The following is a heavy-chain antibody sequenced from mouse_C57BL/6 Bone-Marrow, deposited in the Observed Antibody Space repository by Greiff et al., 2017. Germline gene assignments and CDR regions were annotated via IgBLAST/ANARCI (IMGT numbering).Heavy chain of an antibody. Sequence: DVKLVEPGGGLVKPGGSLKLSCAASGFTFSSYAMSWVRQTPEKRLEWVATISDGGSYTYYPDNVKGRFTISRDNATNNPYLQMSHLKSEDTAMYYCARERGITTVVVPMDYWGQGTSVTVSS. V-gene: IGHV5-4*01. D-gene: IGHD1-1*01. CDR3: ARERGITTVVVPMDY. J-gene: IGHJ4*01. CDR2: ISDGGSYT. CDR1: GFTFSSYA.